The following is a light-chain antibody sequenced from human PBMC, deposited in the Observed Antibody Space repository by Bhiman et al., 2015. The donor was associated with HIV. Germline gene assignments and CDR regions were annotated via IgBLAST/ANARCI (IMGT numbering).Light chain of an antibody. J-gene: IGLJ1*01. Sequence: QSVLTQPPSVSGAPGQRVTVSCTGGSSNIGAGYDVHWYQHLPGTAPNSSSMVTAIDSQGSLTDSLAPSPAPQPPWPITGLRGDDEADYYCQSYDSSLYRYVFGTGTKVTVL. CDR3: QSYDSSLYRYV. CDR2: VTA. V-gene: IGLV1-40*01. CDR1: SSNIGAGYD.